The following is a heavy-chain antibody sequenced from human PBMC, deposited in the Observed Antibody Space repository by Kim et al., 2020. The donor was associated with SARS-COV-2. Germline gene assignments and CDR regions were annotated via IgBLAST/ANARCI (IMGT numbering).Heavy chain of an antibody. CDR1: GFTFSSYA. Sequence: GGSLRLSCAASGFTFSSYAMSWVRQAPGKGLEWVSAISGSGGSTYYADSVKGRFTISRDNSKNTLYLQMNSLRAEDTAVYYCAKVRSGYYNERDRRYYFDYWGQGTLVTVSS. CDR2: ISGSGGST. J-gene: IGHJ4*02. CDR3: AKVRSGYYNERDRRYYFDY. V-gene: IGHV3-23*01. D-gene: IGHD3-3*01.